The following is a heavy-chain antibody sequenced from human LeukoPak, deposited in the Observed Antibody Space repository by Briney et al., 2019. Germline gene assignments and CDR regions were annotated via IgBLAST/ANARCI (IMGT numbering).Heavy chain of an antibody. J-gene: IGHJ4*02. Sequence: PGGSLRLSCAASGFTFSSSGMHWVRQAPGKGLEWVAVIWYGGSNKYYADSVKGRFTISRDNSKNTLYLQMNSLRAEDTAVYYCARGGPLVVPAAIAPPDYWGQGTLVTGPS. CDR1: GFTFSSSG. CDR3: ARGGPLVVPAAIAPPDY. D-gene: IGHD2-2*01. V-gene: IGHV3-33*01. CDR2: IWYGGSNK.